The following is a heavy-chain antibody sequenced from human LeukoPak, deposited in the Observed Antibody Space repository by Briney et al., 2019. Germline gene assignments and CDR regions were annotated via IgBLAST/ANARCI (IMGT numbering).Heavy chain of an antibody. D-gene: IGHD3-22*01. CDR1: GGSFSGYY. J-gene: IGHJ2*01. Sequence: PSETLSLTCAVYGGSFSGYYWSWIRQPPGKGLEWIGEINHSGSTNYNPSLKSRVTISVDTSKNQFSLKLSSVTAADTAVYYCARARVRNYSFDSDGSYTSDWIFDLWGRGTLVTVSS. V-gene: IGHV4-34*01. CDR2: INHSGST. CDR3: ARARVRNYSFDSDGSYTSDWIFDL.